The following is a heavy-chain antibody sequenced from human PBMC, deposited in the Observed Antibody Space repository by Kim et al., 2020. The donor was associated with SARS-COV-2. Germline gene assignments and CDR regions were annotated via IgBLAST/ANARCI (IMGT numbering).Heavy chain of an antibody. J-gene: IGHJ4*02. V-gene: IGHV3-33*08. Sequence: GGSLRLSCVASGFTFSSHCMHWVRQSPAKGLEWVAVIRYDGNKKYSVDSVKGRFAISSDNSKNTLYLEMNSLRAEDTAVYFCARGAGGCDWNYIDYLGQGTLVSVSS. CDR3: ARGAGGCDWNYIDY. CDR1: GFTFSSHC. CDR2: IRYDGNKK. D-gene: IGHD2-21*02.